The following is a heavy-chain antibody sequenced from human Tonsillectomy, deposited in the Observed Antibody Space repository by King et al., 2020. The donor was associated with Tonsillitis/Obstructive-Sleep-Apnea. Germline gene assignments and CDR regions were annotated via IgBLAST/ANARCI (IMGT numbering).Heavy chain of an antibody. V-gene: IGHV3-53*01. J-gene: IGHJ6*03. CDR3: GYTNYGYYYYYMDV. CDR2: IYGGGDT. D-gene: IGHD4-11*01. CDR1: GFTVSINF. Sequence: VQLVESGGGLIQPGGSLRLSCAASGFTVSINFMSWVRQAPGKGLEWVSVIYGGGDTYYTDSVKGRFTISRDTSKNTLYLQMNSLRAEDTAVYYCGYTNYGYYYYYMDVWGKGTTVTVSS.